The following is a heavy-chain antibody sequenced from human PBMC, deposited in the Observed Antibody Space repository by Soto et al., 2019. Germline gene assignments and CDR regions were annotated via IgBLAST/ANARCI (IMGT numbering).Heavy chain of an antibody. Sequence: GGSLRLSCAASGFTFSSYAMSWVRQAPGKGLEWVSAISGSGGSTYYADSVKGRFTISRDNSKNTLYLQMNSLRAEDTAVYYCAKGNIVVVPAAMLDYYYMDVWGKGTTVTVSS. CDR2: ISGSGGST. CDR1: GFTFSSYA. D-gene: IGHD2-2*01. CDR3: AKGNIVVVPAAMLDYYYMDV. J-gene: IGHJ6*03. V-gene: IGHV3-23*01.